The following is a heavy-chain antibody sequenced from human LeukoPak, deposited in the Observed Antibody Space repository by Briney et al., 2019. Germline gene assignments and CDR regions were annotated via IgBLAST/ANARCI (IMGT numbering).Heavy chain of an antibody. Sequence: GGSLRLSCAASGFTLSSYGMHWVRQAPGKGLEWVAFIRYDGSNRYYTDSVKGRFTISRDNSKNTLYLQMNSLRAEDTAVYYCAKDDFIAAAGTGDYWGQGTLVTVSS. CDR1: GFTLSSYG. J-gene: IGHJ4*02. D-gene: IGHD6-13*01. CDR3: AKDDFIAAAGTGDY. V-gene: IGHV3-30*02. CDR2: IRYDGSNR.